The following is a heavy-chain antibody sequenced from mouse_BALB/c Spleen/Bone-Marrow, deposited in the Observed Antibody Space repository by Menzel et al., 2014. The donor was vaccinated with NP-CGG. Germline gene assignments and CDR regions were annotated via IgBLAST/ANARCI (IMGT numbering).Heavy chain of an antibody. D-gene: IGHD2-1*01. CDR2: INPSSGYT. Sequence: LVESGAELARPGASVKMSCKASGYTFTSYTMHWVKQRPGQGLEWVGYINPSSGYTNYNQKFKDKAILTADKSSSTAYMQLSSLTSEDSAVYYCARRYYGNPFDYWGQGTTLTVSS. J-gene: IGHJ2*01. CDR3: ARRYYGNPFDY. V-gene: IGHV1-4*01. CDR1: GYTFTSYT.